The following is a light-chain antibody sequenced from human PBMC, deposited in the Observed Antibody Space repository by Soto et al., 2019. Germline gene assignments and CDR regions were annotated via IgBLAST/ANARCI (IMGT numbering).Light chain of an antibody. V-gene: IGKV1-5*01. J-gene: IGKJ2*01. CDR3: QQYDSYPYA. Sequence: DIQMTQSPSTLSAYVGERVTITCRASQSIRNWLAWYQQKPGQAPKLLIYDASTLESGVPSRFSGSGSGTEFTLTISSLQPDDFATYYCQQYDSYPYAFGQGTKLEIK. CDR2: DAS. CDR1: QSIRNW.